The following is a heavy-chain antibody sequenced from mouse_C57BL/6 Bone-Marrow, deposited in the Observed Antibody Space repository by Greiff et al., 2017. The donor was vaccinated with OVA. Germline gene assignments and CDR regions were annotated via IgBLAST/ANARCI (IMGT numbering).Heavy chain of an antibody. V-gene: IGHV5-6*02. Sequence: EVMLVESGGDLVKPGGSLKLSCAASGFTFSSYGMSWVRQTPYKRLEWVATISSGGSYTYYPDSVKGRFTISRDNAKNTLYLQMSSLKSEDTAMYYCARHFPYYFDYWGQGTTLTVSS. CDR3: ARHFPYYFDY. CDR1: GFTFSSYG. CDR2: ISSGGSYT. J-gene: IGHJ2*01.